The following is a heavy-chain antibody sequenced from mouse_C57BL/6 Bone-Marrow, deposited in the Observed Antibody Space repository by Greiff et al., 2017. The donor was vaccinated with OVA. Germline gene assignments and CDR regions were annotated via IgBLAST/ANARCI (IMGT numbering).Heavy chain of an antibody. D-gene: IGHD2-4*01. CDR2: ISSGSSTI. V-gene: IGHV5-17*01. J-gene: IGHJ3*01. Sequence: EVKLMESGGGLVKPGGSLKLSCAASGFTFSDYGMHWVRQAPEKGLEWVAYISSGSSTIYYADTVKGRFTISRDNAKNTLFLQMTSLRSEDTAMYYCASPIYYDYGPWFAYWGQGTLVTVSA. CDR1: GFTFSDYG. CDR3: ASPIYYDYGPWFAY.